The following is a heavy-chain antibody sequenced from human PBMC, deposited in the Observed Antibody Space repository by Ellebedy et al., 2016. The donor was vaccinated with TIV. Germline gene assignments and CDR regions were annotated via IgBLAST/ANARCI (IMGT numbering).Heavy chain of an antibody. D-gene: IGHD3-16*01. Sequence: GGSLRLXCKGSGYTFSSYWIAWVRQLPGKGLEWMGIINPVDSDTRYRPSIQGQVSISADKSINTVYLQWSSLKASDAAIYYCARHSPRGGFGDSWGQGVLVTVSS. CDR3: ARHSPRGGFGDS. J-gene: IGHJ4*02. V-gene: IGHV5-51*01. CDR1: GYTFSSYW. CDR2: INPVDSDT.